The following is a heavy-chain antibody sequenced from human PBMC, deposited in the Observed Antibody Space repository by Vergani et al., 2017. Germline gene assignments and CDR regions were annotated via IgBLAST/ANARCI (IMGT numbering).Heavy chain of an antibody. CDR1: GFPFCHAW. J-gene: IGHJ5*02. CDR3: NLGGYPNWFDP. CDR2: IKCKTECRTT. V-gene: IGHV3-15*01. Sequence: EVQLVESGGGLVKPGGSLRLFCAASGFPFCHAWVSWVRQAPGKGLEWVGRIKCKTECRTTDYAAPVRGRFTSPRDKSKNTLYLHMNSLKTEDTAVYYCNLGGYPNWFDPWGQGTLVTVSA. D-gene: IGHD6-13*01.